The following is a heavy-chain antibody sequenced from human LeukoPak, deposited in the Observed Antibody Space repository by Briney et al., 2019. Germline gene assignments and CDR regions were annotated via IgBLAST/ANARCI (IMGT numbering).Heavy chain of an antibody. CDR1: GVSISSSGYH. J-gene: IGHJ4*02. CDR2: LDYSGST. CDR3: ARQRRDYVWGSYRIDY. D-gene: IGHD3-16*02. Sequence: PSETLSLTCTVSGVSISSSGYHWGWIRQPPGKGLEWIGSLDYSGSTYYNPSLKSRVTISVDTSKNQFSLKLNSVTAADTAVYYCARQRRDYVWGSYRIDYWGQGTQVTVSS. V-gene: IGHV4-39*01.